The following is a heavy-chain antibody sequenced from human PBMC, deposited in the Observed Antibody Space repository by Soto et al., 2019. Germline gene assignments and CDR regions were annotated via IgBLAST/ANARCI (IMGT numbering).Heavy chain of an antibody. CDR1: GGSISSYY. Sequence: PSETLSLTCTVSGGSISSYYWSWIRQPPGKGLEWIGYIYYSGSTNYNPSLKSRVTISVDTSKSQFSLKLSSVTAADTAVYYCARVVASPIYYYGMDVWGQGTTVTVSS. V-gene: IGHV4-59*01. J-gene: IGHJ6*02. CDR3: ARVVASPIYYYGMDV. CDR2: IYYSGST. D-gene: IGHD2-15*01.